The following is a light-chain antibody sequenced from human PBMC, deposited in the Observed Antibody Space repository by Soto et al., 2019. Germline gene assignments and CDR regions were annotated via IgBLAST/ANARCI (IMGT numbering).Light chain of an antibody. Sequence: EIVLTQSPATLSLSPGERATLSCRASQSVSSYLAWYQQKPGQAPRLLIYDASTSATGITARFSGSGSGTDFTLTISSLEPEDFAVYYCQQRSNWPPYTFGQGTKLEIK. CDR1: QSVSSY. CDR3: QQRSNWPPYT. V-gene: IGKV3-11*01. J-gene: IGKJ2*01. CDR2: DAS.